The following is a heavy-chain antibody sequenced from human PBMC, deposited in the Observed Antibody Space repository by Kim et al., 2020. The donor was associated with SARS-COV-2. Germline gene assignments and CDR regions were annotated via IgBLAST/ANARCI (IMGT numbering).Heavy chain of an antibody. D-gene: IGHD6-19*01. CDR3: ARDRGSSVWFIDN. Sequence: GGSLRLSCAASGFIFHDHAMYWVRQAPGKGLEWVSRTDWHVGRIAYADSVKGRFTISRDNAKNCLYLQMNSLRTEDTALYYCARDRGSSVWFIDNWGQGTMVTVTS. CDR1: GFIFHDHA. J-gene: IGHJ4*02. V-gene: IGHV3-9*01. CDR2: TDWHVGRI.